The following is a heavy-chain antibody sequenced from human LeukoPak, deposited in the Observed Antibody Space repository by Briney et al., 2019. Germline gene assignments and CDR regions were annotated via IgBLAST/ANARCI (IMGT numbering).Heavy chain of an antibody. J-gene: IGHJ4*02. V-gene: IGHV4-59*12. CDR1: GGSISSYY. CDR3: ARVSSGSSYLDY. Sequence: SETLSLTCTVSGGSISSYYWSWIRQPPGKGLEWIGYIYYSGSTNYNPSLTSRVAMSVDTSENQFSLRLSSVTAADTALYYCARVSSGSSYLDYWGQGILVTVSS. D-gene: IGHD1-26*01. CDR2: IYYSGST.